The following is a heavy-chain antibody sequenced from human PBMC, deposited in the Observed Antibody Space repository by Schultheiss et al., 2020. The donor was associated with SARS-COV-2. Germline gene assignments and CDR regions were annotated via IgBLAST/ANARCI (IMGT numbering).Heavy chain of an antibody. V-gene: IGHV4-4*07. J-gene: IGHJ5*02. Sequence: SETLSLTCTVSGGSISSYYWSWIRQPPGKGLEWIGRIYTSGSTNYNPSLKSRVTISVDTSKKQFSLKLRSVTAADTAVYYCANAAAAALFDPWGQGTLVTVSS. CDR1: GGSISSYY. CDR3: ANAAAAALFDP. D-gene: IGHD2-15*01. CDR2: IYTSGST.